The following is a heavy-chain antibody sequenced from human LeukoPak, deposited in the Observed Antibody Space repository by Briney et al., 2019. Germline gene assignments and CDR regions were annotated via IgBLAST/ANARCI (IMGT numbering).Heavy chain of an antibody. CDR2: ISSSSSYI. V-gene: IGHV3-21*01. CDR1: GFTFSSYS. CDR3: ARGEKATPNWFDP. Sequence: GGSLRLSCAASGFTFSSYSMNWVRQAPGKGLEWVSSISSSSSYIYYADSVKGRFTISRDNAKNSLYLQMNSLRAEDTAVYYCARGEKATPNWFDPWGQGTLDTVSS. D-gene: IGHD5-24*01. J-gene: IGHJ5*02.